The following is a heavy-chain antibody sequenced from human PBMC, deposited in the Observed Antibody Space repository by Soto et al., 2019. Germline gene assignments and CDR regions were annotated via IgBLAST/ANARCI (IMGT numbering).Heavy chain of an antibody. CDR2: ISSSSSYI. D-gene: IGHD5-18*01. V-gene: IGHV3-21*01. J-gene: IGHJ4*02. Sequence: GGSLRLSCAASGFTFSSYSMNWVRQAPGKGLEWVSSISSSSSYIYYADSVKGRFTISRDNAKNSLYLQMNSLRAEDTAVYYCARSPPGLIQLLDYSGQGTLVTVSS. CDR1: GFTFSSYS. CDR3: ARSPPGLIQLLDY.